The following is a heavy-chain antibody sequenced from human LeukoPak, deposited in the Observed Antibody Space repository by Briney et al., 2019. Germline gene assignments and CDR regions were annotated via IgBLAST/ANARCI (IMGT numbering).Heavy chain of an antibody. CDR1: GGSISSYY. Sequence: SETLSLTCAVSGGSISSYYWSWIRQPAGKGLEWIGSIYYSGSTYYNPSLKSRVTISVDTSKNQFSLKLSSVTAADTAVYYCARDPGYCSSTSCPWGQGTLVTVSS. CDR2: IYYSGST. D-gene: IGHD2-2*01. CDR3: ARDPGYCSSTSCP. V-gene: IGHV4-4*07. J-gene: IGHJ5*02.